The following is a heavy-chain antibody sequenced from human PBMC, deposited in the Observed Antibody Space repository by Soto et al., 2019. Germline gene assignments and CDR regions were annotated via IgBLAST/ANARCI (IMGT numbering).Heavy chain of an antibody. Sequence: GESLKISCKGSGYSFNKYWIGWVRQMPGKGLEWMGVIYPGDSDIRYGPSFQGQVTISVDKSISTAYLQWSSLKASDTAMYFCARLGRGSGTYYHPFDYWGQGALVTVSS. CDR2: IYPGDSDI. CDR3: ARLGRGSGTYYHPFDY. CDR1: GYSFNKYW. J-gene: IGHJ4*02. D-gene: IGHD3-10*01. V-gene: IGHV5-51*01.